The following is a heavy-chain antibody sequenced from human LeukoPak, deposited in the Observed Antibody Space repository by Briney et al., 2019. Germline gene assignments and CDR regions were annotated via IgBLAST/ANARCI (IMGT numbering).Heavy chain of an antibody. Sequence: SVKVSCKASGGTFSSYAISWVRQAPGQGLEWMGRIIPILGIANYAQKFQGRVTITADKSTSTAYMELSSLRSEDTAVYYCAREGADYDSSGYWYWGQGTLVTVSS. V-gene: IGHV1-69*04. J-gene: IGHJ4*02. D-gene: IGHD3-22*01. CDR2: IIPILGIA. CDR1: GGTFSSYA. CDR3: AREGADYDSSGYWY.